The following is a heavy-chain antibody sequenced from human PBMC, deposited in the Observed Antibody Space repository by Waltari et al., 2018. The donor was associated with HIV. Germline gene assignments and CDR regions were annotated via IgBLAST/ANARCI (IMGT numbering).Heavy chain of an antibody. D-gene: IGHD3-16*01. V-gene: IGHV3-30*09. CDR2: LSNDGYKK. CDR1: GFTFNNYV. J-gene: IGHJ3*02. CDR3: SREGPWGAFYVSGLDI. Sequence: QVQLVESGGGVVQPGRYLRLSCAGSGFTFNNYVLHWVRQAPGKGLECLALLSNDGYKKHYAESVKGRFDISRDNSKNTLYLLMDSLRVEDTAIYYCSREGPWGAFYVSGLDIWGQGTMVTVSS.